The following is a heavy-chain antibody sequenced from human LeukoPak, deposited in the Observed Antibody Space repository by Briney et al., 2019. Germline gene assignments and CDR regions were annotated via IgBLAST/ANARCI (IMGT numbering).Heavy chain of an antibody. CDR3: ASSYGSALDI. V-gene: IGHV3-21*01. Sequence: GGSLRLSCAASGFTFSSYSMNWVRQAPGKGLEWVSFISNSGSYTYYADSVKGRFTISRDNAKNSLSLQMNGLRAEDTAVYYCASSYGSALDIWGQGTMVSVSS. D-gene: IGHD3-16*01. CDR2: ISNSGSYT. CDR1: GFTFSSYS. J-gene: IGHJ3*02.